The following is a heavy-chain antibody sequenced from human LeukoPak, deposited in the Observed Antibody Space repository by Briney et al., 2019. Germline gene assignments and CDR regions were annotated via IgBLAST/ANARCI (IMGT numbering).Heavy chain of an antibody. Sequence: SETLSLTCSVSGGSIRSSNYFWAWLRQPPGKGLEWIGVISYTGSAYYNPSLKSRVTISVDTSKNQFSLKLSSVTAANTAVYYCARVKWSSGWYVTHKYYYYMDVWGKGTTVTVSS. CDR2: ISYTGSA. J-gene: IGHJ6*03. V-gene: IGHV4-39*07. D-gene: IGHD6-19*01. CDR1: GGSIRSSNYF. CDR3: ARVKWSSGWYVTHKYYYYMDV.